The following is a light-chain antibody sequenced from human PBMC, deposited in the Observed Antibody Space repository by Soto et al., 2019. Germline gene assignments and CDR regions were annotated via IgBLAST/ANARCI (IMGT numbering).Light chain of an antibody. Sequence: QSVLTQPASVSGSPGQSIAISCTGVRTDVDGFDYVSWYQQHPGQAPQLIIYDVYNRPSGVSHRFSGSKSGDTASLTISGLQPEDEADYYCSSYRTSNTRQIVCGTGTKVTVL. J-gene: IGLJ1*01. CDR1: RTDVDGFDY. CDR3: SSYRTSNTRQIV. V-gene: IGLV2-14*03. CDR2: DVY.